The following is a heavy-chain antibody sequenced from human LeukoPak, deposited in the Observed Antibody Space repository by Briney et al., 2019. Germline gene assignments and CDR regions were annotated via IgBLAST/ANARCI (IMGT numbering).Heavy chain of an antibody. CDR3: ARWGAGRTSDY. J-gene: IGHJ4*02. Sequence: PGGSLRLSCAASGFTFSSNGMHWVRQAPGKGLEWVAVIYYDGGNKYYADSVKGRFTISRDSSKSTLFLQMNSLRVDDTAVYYCARWGAGRTSDYWGQGTLVTVSS. CDR2: IYYDGGNK. CDR1: GFTFSSNG. D-gene: IGHD1-26*01. V-gene: IGHV3-33*01.